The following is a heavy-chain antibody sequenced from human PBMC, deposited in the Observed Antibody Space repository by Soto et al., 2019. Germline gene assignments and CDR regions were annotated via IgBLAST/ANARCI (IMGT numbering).Heavy chain of an antibody. Sequence: ASVKVSCKASGYTFTSYYMHWVRQAPGQGLEWMGIINPSGGSTSYAQEFQGRVTMTRDTSTSTVYMELSSLRSEDTAVYYCARGIRERWLQLPGDYWGQGTLVTVSS. CDR1: GYTFTSYY. V-gene: IGHV1-46*01. CDR2: INPSGGST. CDR3: ARGIRERWLQLPGDY. D-gene: IGHD5-12*01. J-gene: IGHJ4*02.